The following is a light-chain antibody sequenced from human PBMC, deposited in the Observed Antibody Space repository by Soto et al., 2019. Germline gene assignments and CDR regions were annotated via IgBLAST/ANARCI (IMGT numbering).Light chain of an antibody. V-gene: IGKV1-5*01. J-gene: IGKJ1*01. CDR3: QQYNSWT. Sequence: DIQMTQSPSTLSPSVGDRVTITCRASQSISSWLAWYQQKPGKAPKLLIYDASSLESGVPSRFSGSGSGTEFTLTISSLQPDDFATYYCQQYNSWTFGQGTKVDIK. CDR1: QSISSW. CDR2: DAS.